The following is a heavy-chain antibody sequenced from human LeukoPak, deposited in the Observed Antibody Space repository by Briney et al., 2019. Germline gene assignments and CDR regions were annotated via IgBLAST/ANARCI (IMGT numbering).Heavy chain of an antibody. CDR2: INHSGST. V-gene: IGHV4-34*01. CDR1: GVTFSGYY. Sequence: SGTLTLSCAASGVTFSGYYWSWVRQPPGKGLEWIGEINHSGSTNYNPSLKSRVTITADTSKNQFSLKLSSVTAADTDVYYCARLGYYFDYWGQGTLVTVSS. J-gene: IGHJ4*02. CDR3: ARLGYYFDY.